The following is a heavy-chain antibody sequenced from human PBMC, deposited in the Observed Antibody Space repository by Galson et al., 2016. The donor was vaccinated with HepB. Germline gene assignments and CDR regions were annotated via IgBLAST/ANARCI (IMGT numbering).Heavy chain of an antibody. J-gene: IGHJ4*02. CDR1: GFTFNSFG. D-gene: IGHD3-10*01. CDR3: PKCAKIGLCYYFDS. CDR2: LSYDGSEK. V-gene: IGHV3-30*18. Sequence: SLRLSCAASGFTFNSFGMHWVRQAPGKGLEWVAYLSYDGSEKYYADSVRGRFTISRDNSKNTVYLQMTSLRPEDTALYYCPKCAKIGLCYYFDSWGQGTQVSVSS.